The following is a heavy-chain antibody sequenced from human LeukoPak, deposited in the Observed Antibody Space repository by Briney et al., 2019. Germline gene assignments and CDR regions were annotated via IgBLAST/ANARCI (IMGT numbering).Heavy chain of an antibody. CDR3: VLVVVISYYFDY. Sequence: GASVKVSCKASGYTFTSYYMHWVRQAPGQGLEWMGIINPSGGSTSYAQKFQGRVTMTRDTSMSTVYMELSSLRSEDTAVYYCVLVVVISYYFDYWGQGTLVTVSS. J-gene: IGHJ4*02. D-gene: IGHD3-22*01. CDR2: INPSGGST. V-gene: IGHV1-46*01. CDR1: GYTFTSYY.